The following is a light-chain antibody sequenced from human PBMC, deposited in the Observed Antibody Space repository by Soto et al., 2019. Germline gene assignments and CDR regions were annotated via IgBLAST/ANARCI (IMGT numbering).Light chain of an antibody. J-gene: IGLJ2*01. V-gene: IGLV2-14*01. CDR3: SSYTRSSTLEVV. CDR2: DVS. CDR1: SSDVGGYNY. Sequence: QSVLTQPASVSGSPGQSITISRTGTSSDVGGYNYVSWYQQHPGKAPKLMIYDVSNRPSGVSNRFSGSKSGNTASLTISGLQAEDEADYYCSSYTRSSTLEVVFGGGTKLTVL.